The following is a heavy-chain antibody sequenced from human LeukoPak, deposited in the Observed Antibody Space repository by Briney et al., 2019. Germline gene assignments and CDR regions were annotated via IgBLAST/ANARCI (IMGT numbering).Heavy chain of an antibody. CDR3: ARLQSGQWLLFDY. CDR2: IHPVDSDT. D-gene: IGHD6-19*01. J-gene: IGHJ4*02. CDR1: GYIFTNYW. Sequence: GESLKISCKDSGYIFTNYWIGWVRQMPGKGLEWMGIIHPVDSDTRYSPSFQGQVTISADKSISTAYLQWSSLKASDTAMYYCARLQSGQWLLFDYWGQGTLVTVSS. V-gene: IGHV5-51*01.